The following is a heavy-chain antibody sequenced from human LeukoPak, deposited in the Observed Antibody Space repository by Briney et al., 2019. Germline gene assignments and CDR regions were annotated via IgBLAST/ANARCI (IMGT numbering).Heavy chain of an antibody. Sequence: PGGSLRLSCVVSGFTFNKYWMSWVRQAPGKGLEWVATMKQDGGEIYYVDSVRGRFTISRDNVKNSLYLQMNSLRAEDTAMYYCARIMDLIGAHFDFWGQGTLVTVSS. J-gene: IGHJ4*02. V-gene: IGHV3-7*01. CDR1: GFTFNKYW. CDR3: ARIMDLIGAHFDF. D-gene: IGHD2-21*01. CDR2: MKQDGGEI.